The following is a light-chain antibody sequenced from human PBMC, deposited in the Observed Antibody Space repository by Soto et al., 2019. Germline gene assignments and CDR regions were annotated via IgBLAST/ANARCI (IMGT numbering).Light chain of an antibody. CDR1: SSDVGRYNH. CDR3: NSHTSGDFRV. V-gene: IGLV2-14*01. J-gene: IGLJ1*01. CDR2: EVS. Sequence: QSVLTQPASVSGSPGQSITISCTGTSSDVGRYNHVSWYQRHPGKAPKLIISEVSNRPSGVSNRFSGSKSGYTASLTTSGLQAEDEADYYCNSHTSGDFRVFGTGTKVTVL.